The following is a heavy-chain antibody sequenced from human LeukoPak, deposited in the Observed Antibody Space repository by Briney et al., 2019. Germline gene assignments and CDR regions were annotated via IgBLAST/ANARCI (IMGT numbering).Heavy chain of an antibody. Sequence: GASVKVSCKASGGTFSSYAISWVRQAPGQGLEWMGRIIPILGIANYAQKFQGRVTITADESTSTAYMELSSLRSEDTAVYYCAINPRAYSSSSKAPFDYWGQGTLVTVSS. J-gene: IGHJ4*02. CDR3: AINPRAYSSSSKAPFDY. CDR1: GGTFSSYA. V-gene: IGHV1-69*04. CDR2: IIPILGIA. D-gene: IGHD6-6*01.